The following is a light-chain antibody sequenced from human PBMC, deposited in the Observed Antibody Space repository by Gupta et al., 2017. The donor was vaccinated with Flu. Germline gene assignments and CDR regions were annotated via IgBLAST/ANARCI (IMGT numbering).Light chain of an antibody. CDR2: DVN. CDR1: SSDVGGSYY. Sequence: TSSDVGGSYYLAWYQQPPGKAPNIMIYDVNKRPSGVPDRFSGSKSGNTAALTISGAQADDEADYYCCSYTGNNTGVVGGGTKLTVL. CDR3: CSYTGNNTGV. J-gene: IGLJ2*01. V-gene: IGLV2-11*01.